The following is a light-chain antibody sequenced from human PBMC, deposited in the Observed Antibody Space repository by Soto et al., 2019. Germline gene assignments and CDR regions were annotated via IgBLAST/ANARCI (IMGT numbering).Light chain of an antibody. Sequence: EIVMTQSPATLSVSPGERATLSCRASQSINNNLAWYQQKPAQGPRLLIYGASSRATGIPARFSGSGSGTGFTLTISSLQSEDFAMYYCQQYNNWPLTFGGGTKVEIK. CDR2: GAS. CDR1: QSINNN. CDR3: QQYNNWPLT. V-gene: IGKV3-15*01. J-gene: IGKJ4*01.